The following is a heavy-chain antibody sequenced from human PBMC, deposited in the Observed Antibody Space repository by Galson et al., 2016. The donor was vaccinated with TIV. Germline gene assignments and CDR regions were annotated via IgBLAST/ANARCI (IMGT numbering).Heavy chain of an antibody. J-gene: IGHJ2*01. CDR3: ARAPYGENWYFGL. V-gene: IGHV1-3*04. CDR1: GYTFTIHP. CDR2: INTGNTDT. Sequence: SVKVSCKASGYTFTIHPIHWMRQAPGQRLEWLGLINTGNTDTKYSQKFQGRVTFTRDTSARTVYMELSSLRPEDTAVYYCARAPYGENWYFGLWGRGTLVTGSS. D-gene: IGHD4-17*01.